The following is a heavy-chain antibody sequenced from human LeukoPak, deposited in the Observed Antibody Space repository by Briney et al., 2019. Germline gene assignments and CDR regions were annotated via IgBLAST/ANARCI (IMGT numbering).Heavy chain of an antibody. Sequence: GASVKVSCKASGGTFSSYAISWVRQAPGQGLEWMGGIIPIFGTANYAQKFQGRVTITTDESTSTAYMELSSPRSEDTAVYYCATRTSSSWYIHDWYFDLWGRGTLVTVSS. D-gene: IGHD6-13*01. CDR3: ATRTSSSWYIHDWYFDL. J-gene: IGHJ2*01. V-gene: IGHV1-69*05. CDR2: IIPIFGTA. CDR1: GGTFSSYA.